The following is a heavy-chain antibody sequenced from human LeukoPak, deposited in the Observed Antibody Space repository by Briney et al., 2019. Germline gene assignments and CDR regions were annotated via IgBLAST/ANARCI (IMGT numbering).Heavy chain of an antibody. V-gene: IGHV3-21*04. CDR1: GFTFSSYS. D-gene: IGHD2/OR15-2a*01. Sequence: GGSLRLSCAASGFTFSSYSMNWVRQAPGKGLEWVSSISSSSSYIYYAVSLKGRFTISRDNAKNSLYLQMNSLRAEDTALYYCAKDLVLGAFDIWGQGTMVTVSS. CDR2: ISSSSSYI. J-gene: IGHJ3*02. CDR3: AKDLVLGAFDI.